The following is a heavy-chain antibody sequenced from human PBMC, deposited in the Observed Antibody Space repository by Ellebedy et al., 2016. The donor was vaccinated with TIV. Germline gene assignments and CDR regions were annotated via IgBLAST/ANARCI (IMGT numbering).Heavy chain of an antibody. CDR3: ARDPGSGWYFDY. CDR2: ISGGASSI. D-gene: IGHD6-19*01. J-gene: IGHJ4*02. V-gene: IGHV3-48*04. CDR1: GFPFSNYG. Sequence: GESLKISCTASGFPFSNYGMNWVRQAPGKGLEWVAYISGGASSIYYADSVRGRFTISRDNAKNSLYLQMSSLRAEDTAVYYCARDPGSGWYFDYWGQGTLVTVSS.